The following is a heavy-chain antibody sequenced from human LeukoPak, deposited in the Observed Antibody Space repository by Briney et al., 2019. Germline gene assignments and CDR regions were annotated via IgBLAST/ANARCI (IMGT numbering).Heavy chain of an antibody. CDR1: GGSVSSGSYY. J-gene: IGHJ4*02. CDR3: ARGGYFDSSGYPNPLDY. CDR2: INHSGST. D-gene: IGHD3-22*01. V-gene: IGHV4-61*01. Sequence: SETLSLTCTVSGGSVSSGSYYWSWIRQPPGKGPEWIGEINHSGSTNYNPSLKRRVFMSVDTAKNQFSLKLNSVSAADTAVYYCARGGYFDSSGYPNPLDYWGQGTLVTVSS.